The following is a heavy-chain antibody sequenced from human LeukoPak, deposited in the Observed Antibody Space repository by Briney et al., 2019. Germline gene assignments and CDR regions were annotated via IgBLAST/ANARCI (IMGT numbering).Heavy chain of an antibody. CDR3: ASHRTGDYWYFDL. J-gene: IGHJ2*01. V-gene: IGHV4-31*03. Sequence: SETLPLTCTVSGGSISSGGYYWSWIRQHPGKGLEWIGYIYDSGSTYYNPSLKSRVTISVDTSKNQFSLKLSSVTAADTAVYYCASHRTGDYWYFDLWGRGTLVTVSS. CDR1: GGSISSGGYY. D-gene: IGHD1-1*01. CDR2: IYDSGST.